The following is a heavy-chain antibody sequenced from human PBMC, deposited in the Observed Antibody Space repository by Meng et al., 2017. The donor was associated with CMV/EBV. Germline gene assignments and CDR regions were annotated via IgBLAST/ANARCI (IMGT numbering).Heavy chain of an antibody. CDR1: GYTFTSYD. Sequence: ASVKVSCKASGYTFTSYDINWVRQAPGQGLEWMGIINPSGGSTSYAQKFQGRVTMTRDTSTSTVYMELSSLRSEDTAVYYCARDLLGSGVWRFSNAFDIWGQGTMVTVSS. D-gene: IGHD3-10*01. J-gene: IGHJ3*02. V-gene: IGHV1-46*01. CDR2: INPSGGST. CDR3: ARDLLGSGVWRFSNAFDI.